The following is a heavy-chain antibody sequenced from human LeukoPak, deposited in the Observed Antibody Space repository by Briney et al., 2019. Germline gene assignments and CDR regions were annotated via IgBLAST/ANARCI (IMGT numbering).Heavy chain of an antibody. D-gene: IGHD6-19*01. Sequence: GRSLRLSCAASGFTFGNYVMHWVRQAPGKGLEWVSAITWNSASMGYADSVRGRFTISRDNPKNSLHLQMDSLRPEDTAMYYCVKEIRTSGWGNFDSWGQGTLVAVSS. CDR3: VKEIRTSGWGNFDS. V-gene: IGHV3-9*01. CDR1: GFTFGNYV. CDR2: ITWNSASM. J-gene: IGHJ4*02.